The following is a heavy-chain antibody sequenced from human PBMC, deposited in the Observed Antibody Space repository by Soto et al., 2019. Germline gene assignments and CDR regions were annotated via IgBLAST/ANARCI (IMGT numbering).Heavy chain of an antibody. Sequence: QVQLVESGGGVVQPGRSLRLSCAASGFTFSSYAMHWVRQAPGKGLEWVAVISYDGSNKYYADSVKGRFTISRDNSKNTMYLQMNSLRVEDTAVYYCGRGRYDSRGYRGGVCVYWGQGTLVTVSS. CDR1: GFTFSSYA. CDR3: GRGRYDSRGYRGGVCVY. D-gene: IGHD3-22*01. J-gene: IGHJ4*02. V-gene: IGHV3-30-3*01. CDR2: ISYDGSNK.